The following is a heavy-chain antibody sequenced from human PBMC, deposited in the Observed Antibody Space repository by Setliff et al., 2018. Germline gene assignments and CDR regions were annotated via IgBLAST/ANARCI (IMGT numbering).Heavy chain of an antibody. J-gene: IGHJ4*02. Sequence: SETLSLTCTVSSGSISSDNYYWGWIRQPPGKGLEWIGTLSYNGNAYYTPSLKSRVTISIDTSKNQFSLKLSSVTAADTAVYYCARSPSSGAYWNPRPFYSDYWGQGTLVTVSS. D-gene: IGHD1-26*01. CDR3: ARSPSSGAYWNPRPFYSDY. CDR2: LSYNGNA. CDR1: SGSISSDNYY. V-gene: IGHV4-39*01.